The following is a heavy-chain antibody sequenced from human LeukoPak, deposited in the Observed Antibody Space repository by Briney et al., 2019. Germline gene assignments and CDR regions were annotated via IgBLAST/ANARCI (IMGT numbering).Heavy chain of an antibody. V-gene: IGHV4-59*01. CDR2: VYYSGST. Sequence: PSETLSLTCLVSGGSIGSYYWSWIRQPPGKGLEWIGYVYYSGSTDYNPSLKSRVTISVDTSTNQFSLNLNSVTAADTAVYYCARVTFVDTANTPSLYYYYGMDVWGQGTTVTVSS. CDR3: ARVTFVDTANTPSLYYYYGMDV. D-gene: IGHD5-18*01. J-gene: IGHJ6*02. CDR1: GGSIGSYY.